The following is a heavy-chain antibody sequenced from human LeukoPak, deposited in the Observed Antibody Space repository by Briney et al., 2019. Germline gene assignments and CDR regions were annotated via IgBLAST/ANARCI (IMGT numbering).Heavy chain of an antibody. J-gene: IGHJ4*02. CDR1: GGSISSYY. V-gene: IGHV4-59*01. D-gene: IGHD3-9*01. Sequence: SETLSLTCTVSGGSISSYYWSWIRQPPGKGVEWIGYIYYSGSTNYNPSLKSRVTISVDTSKNQFSLRLNSVTAADTAVYYCARFEGYDFLTGYAYYFDYWGQGTLVTVSS. CDR3: ARFEGYDFLTGYAYYFDY. CDR2: IYYSGST.